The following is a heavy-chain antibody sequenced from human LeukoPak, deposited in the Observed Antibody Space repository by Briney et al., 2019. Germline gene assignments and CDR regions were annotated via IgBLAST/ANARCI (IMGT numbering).Heavy chain of an antibody. CDR1: GYTFTSYG. V-gene: IGHV1-18*01. Sequence: APVNVSCKASGYTFTSYGISWVRQAPGQGLEWMGWISAYNGNTNYAQKLQDRVTMTTDTSTSTAYMELRSLRSDDTAVYYCARRASVGRVRRGTMVRGVTSSDYYYYYMDVWGKGTTVTISS. CDR2: ISAYNGNT. D-gene: IGHD3-10*01. CDR3: ARRASVGRVRRGTMVRGVTSSDYYYYYMDV. J-gene: IGHJ6*03.